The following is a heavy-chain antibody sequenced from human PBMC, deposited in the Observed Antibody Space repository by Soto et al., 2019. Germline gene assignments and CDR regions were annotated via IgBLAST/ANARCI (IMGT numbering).Heavy chain of an antibody. Sequence: PGGSLRLSCAASGFTFSPYWMHWFRQAPGKGLVGVSRINSGGGTTTYADSVKGRFTISRDNAKNTLYLQMNGLRAEDTAVYYCARWFTYGNFDYFDYWGQGTQVTVSS. V-gene: IGHV3-74*01. CDR1: GFTFSPYW. CDR3: ARWFTYGNFDYFDY. D-gene: IGHD3-10*01. J-gene: IGHJ4*02. CDR2: INSGGGTT.